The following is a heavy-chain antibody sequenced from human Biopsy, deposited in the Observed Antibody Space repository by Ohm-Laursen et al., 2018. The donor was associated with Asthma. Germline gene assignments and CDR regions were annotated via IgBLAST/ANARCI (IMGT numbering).Heavy chain of an antibody. D-gene: IGHD2-2*01. CDR1: GYSFELNG. CDR3: ARTYCTLNTCYASFDH. Sequence: SSVKVSCKASGYSFELNGMSWVRQRPGQGLEWMGWISGYLENPNYAQKFQGRVNMTYDRSTNTAYMELKSLRTDDTAVYFCARTYCTLNTCYASFDHWGQGTLVAVSS. CDR2: ISGYLENP. J-gene: IGHJ4*02. V-gene: IGHV1-18*04.